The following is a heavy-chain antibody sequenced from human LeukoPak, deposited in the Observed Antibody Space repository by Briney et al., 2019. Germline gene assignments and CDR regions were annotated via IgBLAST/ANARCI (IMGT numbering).Heavy chain of an antibody. CDR3: ARGRYQLVDNWFDP. J-gene: IGHJ5*02. CDR1: GGSISSYY. D-gene: IGHD2-2*01. Sequence: SQTLSLTCTVSGGSISSYYWSWIRQPPGKGLEWIGYIYYSGSTNYNPSLKSRVTISVDTSKNQFSLKLSSVTAADTAVYYCARGRYQLVDNWFDPWGQGTLVTVSS. V-gene: IGHV4-59*01. CDR2: IYYSGST.